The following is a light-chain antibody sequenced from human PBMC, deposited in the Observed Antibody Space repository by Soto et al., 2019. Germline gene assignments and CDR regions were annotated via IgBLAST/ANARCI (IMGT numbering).Light chain of an antibody. Sequence: VMTQSPATLSVSPGERAPLSCRASESVSRNLAWYQQKPGQAPRLLIYDASTRATGIPDRFSGGGSGTEFTLTISSLQSEDFVVYYCQQYNSWPPITFGQGTRLEI. CDR1: ESVSRN. CDR2: DAS. V-gene: IGKV3-15*01. CDR3: QQYNSWPPIT. J-gene: IGKJ5*01.